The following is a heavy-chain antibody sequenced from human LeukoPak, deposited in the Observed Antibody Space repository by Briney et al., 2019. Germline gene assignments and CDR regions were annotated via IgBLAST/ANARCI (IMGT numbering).Heavy chain of an antibody. Sequence: PGGSLRLSCAASGFTFSSYAMSWVRQAPGKGLEWVSAISGSGGSTYYADSVKGRFTISRDNSKNTLYLQMNSLRAEDTAVYYCAKGGYSSSWYGAWEYFQHWGQGTLVTVSS. V-gene: IGHV3-23*01. D-gene: IGHD6-13*01. CDR3: AKGGYSSSWYGAWEYFQH. CDR2: ISGSGGST. J-gene: IGHJ1*01. CDR1: GFTFSSYA.